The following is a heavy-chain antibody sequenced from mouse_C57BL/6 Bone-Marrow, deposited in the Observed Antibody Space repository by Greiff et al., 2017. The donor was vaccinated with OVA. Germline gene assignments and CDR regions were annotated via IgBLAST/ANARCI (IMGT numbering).Heavy chain of an antibody. D-gene: IGHD1-1*01. V-gene: IGHV1-82*01. J-gene: IGHJ2*01. CDR2: IYPGDGDT. CDR3: APGYGSSYSYYFDY. Sequence: VKLMESGPELVKPGASVKISCKASGYAFSSSWMNWVKQRPGKGLEWIGRIYPGDGDTNYNGKFKGKATLTADKSSSTAYMQLSSLTSEDSAVYFCAPGYGSSYSYYFDYWGQGTTLTVSS. CDR1: GYAFSSSW.